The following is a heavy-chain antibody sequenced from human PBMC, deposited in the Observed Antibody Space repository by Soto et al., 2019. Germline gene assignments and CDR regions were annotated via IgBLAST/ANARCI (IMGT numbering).Heavy chain of an antibody. V-gene: IGHV3-21*01. CDR2: ISSDSYYI. Sequence: EVQLVESGGGLVEPGGSLRLSCAPSGLSFSTHSMNWVRQAPGKGLEWVSSISSDSYYIYYADSVKGRFTISRDNAKNSLSLQMNSLRADDPAVYYCARNRNPSSKTHGMDVWGQGTTVTVSS. CDR1: GLSFSTHS. J-gene: IGHJ6*02. CDR3: ARNRNPSSKTHGMDV.